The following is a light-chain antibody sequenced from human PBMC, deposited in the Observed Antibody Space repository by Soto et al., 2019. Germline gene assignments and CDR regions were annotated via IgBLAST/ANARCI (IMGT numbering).Light chain of an antibody. J-gene: IGLJ2*01. Sequence: QSVLTQPASVSGSPGQSIAISCTGTSSDIGAYDYVSWYQQHPGKVPKLIVFDVNYRPSGVSSRFSGSKSGNTASLTISGLQAEDEADYYCSSYTSTSSVIFGGGTKLTVL. V-gene: IGLV2-14*03. CDR3: SSYTSTSSVI. CDR2: DVN. CDR1: SSDIGAYDY.